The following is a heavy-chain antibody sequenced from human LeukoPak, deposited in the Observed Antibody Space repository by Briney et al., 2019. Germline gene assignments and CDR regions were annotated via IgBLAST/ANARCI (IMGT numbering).Heavy chain of an antibody. CDR2: IDYSGST. CDR1: GGSISSVDYY. Sequence: SETLSLTYTVSGGSISSVDYYWSWIRQPPGKGREGIGYIDYSGSTYYNPSLKSRVPISVATYKNQFSLKMSSVTGADTAVYYCARGKGGSITIFSWFDPWGQGALVTVSS. J-gene: IGHJ5*02. CDR3: ARGKGGSITIFSWFDP. D-gene: IGHD3-9*01. V-gene: IGHV4-30-4*01.